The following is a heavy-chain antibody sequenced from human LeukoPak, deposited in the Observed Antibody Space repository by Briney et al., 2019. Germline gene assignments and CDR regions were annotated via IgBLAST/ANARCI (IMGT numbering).Heavy chain of an antibody. Sequence: GGSLRLSCAASGFTFSDYYMSWIRQAPGEGLEWVSYISSSGSTIYYADSVKGRFTISRDNAKNSLYLQMNSLRAEDTAVYYCARESYYDSSGYYGHGDYWGQGTLVTVSS. CDR3: ARESYYDSSGYYGHGDY. CDR2: ISSSGSTI. CDR1: GFTFSDYY. J-gene: IGHJ4*02. D-gene: IGHD3-22*01. V-gene: IGHV3-11*01.